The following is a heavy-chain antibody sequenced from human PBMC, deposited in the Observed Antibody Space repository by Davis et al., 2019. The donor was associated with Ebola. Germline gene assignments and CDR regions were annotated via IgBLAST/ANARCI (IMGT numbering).Heavy chain of an antibody. CDR1: GYTFTGYY. V-gene: IGHV1-2*02. Sequence: ASVKVSCKASGYTFTGYYMHWVRQAPGQGLEWMGWINPNSGGTNYAQKFQGRVTMTRDTSISTAYMELSRLRSDDTAVYYCAREIVPTVTTELYYYYYGMDVWGQGTTVTVSS. CDR3: AREIVPTVTTELYYYYYGMDV. J-gene: IGHJ6*02. CDR2: INPNSGGT. D-gene: IGHD4-17*01.